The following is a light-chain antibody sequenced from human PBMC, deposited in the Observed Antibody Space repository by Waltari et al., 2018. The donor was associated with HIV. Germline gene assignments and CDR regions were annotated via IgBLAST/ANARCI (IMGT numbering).Light chain of an antibody. CDR3: CSYAHNDPWV. J-gene: IGLJ3*02. CDR1: RSDVGRSTL. Sequence: QSALTQPASVSGSPGPSITISCPGTRSDVGRSTLVPWYQHHPGKAPKLIISEVSKRPSGVSNRFSGSKSGTTASLTISGLQAEDEADYHCCSYAHNDPWVFGGGTRLTVL. V-gene: IGLV2-23*02. CDR2: EVS.